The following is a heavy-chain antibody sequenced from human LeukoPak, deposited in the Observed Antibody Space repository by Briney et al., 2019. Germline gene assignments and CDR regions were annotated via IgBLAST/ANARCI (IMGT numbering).Heavy chain of an antibody. V-gene: IGHV3-13*01. CDR2: IGTAGDT. CDR1: GFTFSSYD. D-gene: IGHD6-13*01. J-gene: IGHJ4*02. CDR3: ARAAAGTVFDY. Sequence: GGSLRLSCAASGFTFSSYDMHWVRQAPGKGLEWVSAIGTAGDTYYPGSVKGRFTISRENAKNSLYLQMNSLRAGDTAVYYCARAAAGTVFDYWGQGTLVTVSS.